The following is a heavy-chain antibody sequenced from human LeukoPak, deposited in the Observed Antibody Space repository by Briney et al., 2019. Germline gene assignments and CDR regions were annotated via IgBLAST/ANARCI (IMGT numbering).Heavy chain of an antibody. Sequence: SETLSLTCTVSGGSISSYYWSWIRQPPGKGLEWIGYIYYSGSTNYNPSLKSRVTISVDTSKNQFSLKLSSVTAADTAVYYCARVREYYYGSGYYFDYWAREPWSPSPQ. CDR1: GGSISSYY. V-gene: IGHV4-59*01. CDR2: IYYSGST. J-gene: IGHJ4*02. CDR3: ARVREYYYGSGYYFDY. D-gene: IGHD3-10*01.